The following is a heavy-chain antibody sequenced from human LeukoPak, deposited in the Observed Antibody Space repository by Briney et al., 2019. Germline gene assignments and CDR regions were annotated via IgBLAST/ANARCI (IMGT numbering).Heavy chain of an antibody. CDR1: GGTFSSYA. J-gene: IGHJ4*02. Sequence: SVKVSCKASGGTFSSYAISWVRQAPGQGLEWMGGIIPIFGTANYAQKFQGRVTITADESTSAAYMELSSLRSEDTAVYYCARGRWASGGSFFDYWGQGTLVTVSS. V-gene: IGHV1-69*13. D-gene: IGHD3-10*01. CDR2: IIPIFGTA. CDR3: ARGRWASGGSFFDY.